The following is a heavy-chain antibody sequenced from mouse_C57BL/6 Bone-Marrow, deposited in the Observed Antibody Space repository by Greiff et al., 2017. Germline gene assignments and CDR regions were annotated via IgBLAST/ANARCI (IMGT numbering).Heavy chain of an antibody. CDR1: GFNIKDDY. D-gene: IGHD1-1*01. CDR2: IDPENGDT. Sequence: VQLQQSGAELVRPGASVKLSCTASGFNIKDDYMHWVKQRPEQGLEWIGWIDPENGDTEYASKFQGKATITADTSSKTAYLQLSSLTSEDTAVYYCTTIYYYGSSPLDYWGQGTTLTVSS. V-gene: IGHV14-4*01. J-gene: IGHJ2*01. CDR3: TTIYYYGSSPLDY.